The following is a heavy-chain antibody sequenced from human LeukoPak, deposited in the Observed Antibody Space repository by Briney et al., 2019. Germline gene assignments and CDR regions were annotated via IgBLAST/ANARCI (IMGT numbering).Heavy chain of an antibody. Sequence: SQTLSLTCAISGVSVSSNSAAWNWIWPSPSRSLEWRGRAYYKSKWYNDYAVSVKSRMTINTDTSNNQFSLQLTSVTPEDTAVYYCARDMLGIAAAGYYFDYWGQGTLVTVSS. CDR3: ARDMLGIAAAGYYFDY. CDR2: AYYKSKWYN. V-gene: IGHV6-1*01. D-gene: IGHD6-13*01. CDR1: GVSVSSNSAA. J-gene: IGHJ4*02.